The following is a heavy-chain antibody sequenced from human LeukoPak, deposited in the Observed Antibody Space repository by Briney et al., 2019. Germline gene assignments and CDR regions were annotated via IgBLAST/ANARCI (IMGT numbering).Heavy chain of an antibody. D-gene: IGHD3-22*01. CDR2: ISSTRTYI. J-gene: IGHJ6*03. Sequence: GGSLRLSCAESGFSFSSYSMSWVRQAPGKGLEWVSSISSTRTYIFYADSVRGRFTISRDNAKNSLYLEMNSLRAEDTAVYYCARDLYGDYYDSRTSYYMDVWGKGTTVTVSS. CDR1: GFSFSSYS. CDR3: ARDLYGDYYDSRTSYYMDV. V-gene: IGHV3-21*01.